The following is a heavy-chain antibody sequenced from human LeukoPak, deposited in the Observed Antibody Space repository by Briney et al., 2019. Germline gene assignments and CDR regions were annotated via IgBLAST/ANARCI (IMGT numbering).Heavy chain of an antibody. CDR1: GYTFTSYD. V-gene: IGHV1-8*02. J-gene: IGHJ3*02. CDR2: MNPSSGNG. D-gene: IGHD5-12*01. Sequence: ASVKVSCKASGYTFTSYDINWVRQATGQGLEWMGWMNPSSGNGASARSFQGRVTLTRDTSINTVYMELSGLRSDDTGVYYCARGDTTTDAFDKWGQGTMVTVSS. CDR3: ARGDTTTDAFDK.